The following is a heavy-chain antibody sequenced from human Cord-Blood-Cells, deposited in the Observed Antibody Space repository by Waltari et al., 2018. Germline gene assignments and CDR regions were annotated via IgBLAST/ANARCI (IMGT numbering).Heavy chain of an antibody. D-gene: IGHD2-2*01. Sequence: QVQLVQSGAEVKKPGSSVKVSCKASGGTFSSYAISWVRQAPGQGLKWMGGIMPTFGTANYAQKFQGRVTITADKATSTAYMELSSLRSEDTAVYYCARAKSYQLLYNWFGRWGQGTLVTVSS. V-gene: IGHV1-69*06. CDR2: IMPTFGTA. CDR1: GGTFSSYA. CDR3: ARAKSYQLLYNWFGR. J-gene: IGHJ5*02.